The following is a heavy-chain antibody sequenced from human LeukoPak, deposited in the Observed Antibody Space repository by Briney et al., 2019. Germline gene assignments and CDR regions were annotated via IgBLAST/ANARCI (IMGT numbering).Heavy chain of an antibody. CDR3: ARGSTVTPYYFDY. V-gene: IGHV4-59*01. CDR2: IQVGGST. CDR1: GGSINTYY. D-gene: IGHD4-17*01. J-gene: IGHJ4*02. Sequence: SETLSLTCAVSGGSINTYYWTWIRQPPGKGLKWIGYIQVGGSTNYSPSLKSRVTMSLDTSKNQFSLKLSSVSAADTAVYYCARGSTVTPYYFDYWGQGTLVTVSS.